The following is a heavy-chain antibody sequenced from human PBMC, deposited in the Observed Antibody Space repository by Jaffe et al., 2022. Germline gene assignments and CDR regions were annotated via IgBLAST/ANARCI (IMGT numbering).Heavy chain of an antibody. CDR3: ARVSDNSWYRY. D-gene: IGHD6-13*01. V-gene: IGHV1-46*03. Sequence: QVQLVQSGAEVKKPGASVKVSCKASGYTFTSYLMHWVRQAPGQGLEWMGVINPSGGSTSYAQRFQGRITMTRDTSTSTVYMELSSLRSEDTAVYYCARVSDNSWYRYWGQGTLVTVSS. CDR1: GYTFTSYL. CDR2: INPSGGST. J-gene: IGHJ4*02.